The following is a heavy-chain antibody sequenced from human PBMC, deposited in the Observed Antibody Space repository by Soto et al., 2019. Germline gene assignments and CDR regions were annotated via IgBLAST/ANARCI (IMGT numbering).Heavy chain of an antibody. CDR1: GFTFSSYA. J-gene: IGHJ4*02. CDR2: ISGSGGST. CDR3: AKGGRCSGDSCYSKWVVSFDY. D-gene: IGHD2-15*01. Sequence: GGSLRLSCAASGFTFSSYAMSWVRQAPGKGLEWVSAISGSGGSTYYADSVKGRFTISRDNSKNTLYLQMNSLRAEDTAVYYCAKGGRCSGDSCYSKWVVSFDYWGQGTLVTVSS. V-gene: IGHV3-23*01.